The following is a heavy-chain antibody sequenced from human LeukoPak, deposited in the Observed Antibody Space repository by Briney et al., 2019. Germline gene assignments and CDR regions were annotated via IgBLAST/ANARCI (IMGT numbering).Heavy chain of an antibody. Sequence: ASVKVSCKASGYTFTSYYMHWVRQAPGQGLEWMGIINPSGGSTSYAQKFQGRVTMTRDTSTSTVYMELSSLRSDDTAVYYCARAAYLPYYDFWSGYPNWFDPWGQGTLVTVSS. D-gene: IGHD3-3*01. J-gene: IGHJ5*02. CDR1: GYTFTSYY. CDR2: INPSGGST. V-gene: IGHV1-46*01. CDR3: ARAAYLPYYDFWSGYPNWFDP.